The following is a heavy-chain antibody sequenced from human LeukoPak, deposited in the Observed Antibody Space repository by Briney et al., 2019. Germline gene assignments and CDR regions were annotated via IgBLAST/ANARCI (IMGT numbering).Heavy chain of an antibody. D-gene: IGHD5-12*01. CDR3: AREEVATILYLYYYYGMDV. J-gene: IGHJ6*02. CDR1: GFTFSSYW. V-gene: IGHV3-7*01. Sequence: GGSLRLSCAASGFTFSSYWMSWVRQAPGKGLEWVANIKQDGSEKYYVDSVKGRFTISRDNAKNSLYLQLNSLRAEDTAVYYCAREEVATILYLYYYYGMDVWGQGTTVTVSS. CDR2: IKQDGSEK.